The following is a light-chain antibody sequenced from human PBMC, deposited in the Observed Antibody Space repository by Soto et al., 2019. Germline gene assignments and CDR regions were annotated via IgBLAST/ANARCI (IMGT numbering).Light chain of an antibody. Sequence: DIQMTQATSSLSASVVDRVTITCLQRPSISRYLNRYQQKPGQAPQLLIYAASSLQRGVPSRFSGSGSGTDFPLPIRSLQPEDFATYYRQQTFSTPPLTFGGGTQVDIK. V-gene: IGKV1-39*01. CDR2: AAS. CDR3: QQTFSTPPLT. J-gene: IGKJ4*01. CDR1: PSISRY.